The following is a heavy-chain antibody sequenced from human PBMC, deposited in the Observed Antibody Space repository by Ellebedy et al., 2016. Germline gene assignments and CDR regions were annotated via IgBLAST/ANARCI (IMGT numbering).Heavy chain of an antibody. CDR3: ARDRYNDFWSGYYPGYYHYGMDV. CDR2: ISAYNGNT. Sequence: ASVTVSCKESADTFSSYCVHWVRQAPGQGLEWMGWISAYNGNTHYAQYVQGRVTMTTDTSTSIAYIEPTSLRSDDTAMYYCARDRYNDFWSGYYPGYYHYGMDVWGQGTTVTVSS. V-gene: IGHV1-18*04. J-gene: IGHJ6*02. D-gene: IGHD3-3*01. CDR1: ADTFSSYC.